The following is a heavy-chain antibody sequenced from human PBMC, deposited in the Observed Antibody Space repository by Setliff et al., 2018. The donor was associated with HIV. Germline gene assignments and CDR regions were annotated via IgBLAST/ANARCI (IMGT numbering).Heavy chain of an antibody. D-gene: IGHD3-3*01. CDR3: ARGIYEFWTGYADY. V-gene: IGHV1-3*02. Sequence: ASVKVSCKASGYTFTTYSLHWMRQAPGQRLEWMGWTNAGNGNTQFSQEFQGRVTITRDTSASTAYMELRSLRSEAMAVYYCARGIYEFWTGYADYWGQGTLVTVSS. CDR2: TNAGNGNT. J-gene: IGHJ4*02. CDR1: GYTFTTYS.